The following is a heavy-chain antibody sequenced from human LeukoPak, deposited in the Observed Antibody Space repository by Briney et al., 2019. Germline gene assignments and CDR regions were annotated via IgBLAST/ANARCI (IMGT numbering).Heavy chain of an antibody. D-gene: IGHD5-24*01. CDR1: GGSISSGGYY. CDR3: ARDRGGYNYSHDY. CDR2: IHHSGST. J-gene: IGHJ4*02. Sequence: PSETLSLTCTVSGGSISSGGYYWSWIRQPPGKGLEWIGYIHHSGSTYYNPSLKSRVTISMDKSKNQLSLKLNFVTAADTAVYYCARDRGGYNYSHDYWGQGTLVTVSS. V-gene: IGHV4-30-2*01.